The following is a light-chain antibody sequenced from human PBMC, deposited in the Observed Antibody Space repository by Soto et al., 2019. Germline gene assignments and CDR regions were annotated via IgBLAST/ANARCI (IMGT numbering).Light chain of an antibody. Sequence: EIVLTQSPATLSLSPGERATLSCRASQSVSSYLAWYQQKPGQAPRLLIYDASNRATGIPARFSGSGSGTDFTLTISSLEPEDFAVYYCQQRSHWPPGFGGGTKVEIK. CDR2: DAS. V-gene: IGKV3-11*01. CDR3: QQRSHWPPG. CDR1: QSVSSY. J-gene: IGKJ4*01.